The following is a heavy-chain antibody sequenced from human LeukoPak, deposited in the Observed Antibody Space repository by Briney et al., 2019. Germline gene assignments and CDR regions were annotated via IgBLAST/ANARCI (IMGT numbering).Heavy chain of an antibody. CDR3: ASLYGDYAYNWFDP. Sequence: SETLSLTCTVSGGSISSYYWSWIRQPAGKGLEWIGRIYTSGSTNYNPSLKSRVTISVDTSKNQFSLKLSSVTAADTAVYYCASLYGDYAYNWFDPWGQGTLVTVSS. CDR2: IYTSGST. D-gene: IGHD4-17*01. V-gene: IGHV4-4*07. CDR1: GGSISSYY. J-gene: IGHJ5*02.